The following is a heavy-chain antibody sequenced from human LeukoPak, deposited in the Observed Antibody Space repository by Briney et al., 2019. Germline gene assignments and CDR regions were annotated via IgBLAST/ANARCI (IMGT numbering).Heavy chain of an antibody. CDR1: GGSISSGDYY. J-gene: IGHJ5*02. D-gene: IGHD1-7*01. Sequence: SETLSLTCTVSGGSISSGDYYWSWIRQPPGKGLEWIGYIYYSGSTSYNPSLKSRVTISVDTSKNQFSLKLSSVTAADTAVYYCARGPGELRSPMVGYNWFDPWGQGTLVTVSS. CDR2: IYYSGST. V-gene: IGHV4-30-4*01. CDR3: ARGPGELRSPMVGYNWFDP.